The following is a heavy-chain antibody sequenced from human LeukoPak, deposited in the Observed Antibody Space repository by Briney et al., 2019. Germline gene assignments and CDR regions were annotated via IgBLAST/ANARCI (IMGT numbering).Heavy chain of an antibody. J-gene: IGHJ3*02. V-gene: IGHV1-69*02. CDR3: ARGFKAYDILTGSPQLGI. D-gene: IGHD3-9*01. CDR1: GGTFSSYT. CDR2: IIPILGIA. Sequence: SVKVSCKASGGTFSSYTISWVRQAPGQGLEWMGRIIPILGIANYAQKFQGRVTITADKSTSTAYMELSCLRSEDTAVYYCARGFKAYDILTGSPQLGIWGQGTMVTVSS.